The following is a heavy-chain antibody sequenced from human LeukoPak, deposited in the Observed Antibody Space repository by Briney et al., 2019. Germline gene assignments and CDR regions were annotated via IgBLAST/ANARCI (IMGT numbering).Heavy chain of an antibody. CDR3: ARGTGGSGSYYNIDH. J-gene: IGHJ4*02. CDR2: INHSGST. D-gene: IGHD3-10*01. CDR1: GGSFSGYY. Sequence: SETLSLTCAVYGGSFSGYYWSWIRQPPGKGLEWIGEINHSGSTNYNPSLKSRVTISVDTSKNQFSLKLSSVTAADTAVYYCARGTGGSGSYYNIDHWGQGTLVTVSS. V-gene: IGHV4-34*01.